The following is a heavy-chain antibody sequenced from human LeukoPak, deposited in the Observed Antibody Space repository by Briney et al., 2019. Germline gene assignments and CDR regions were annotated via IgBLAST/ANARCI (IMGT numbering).Heavy chain of an antibody. Sequence: RGSLRLSCAASRFTFSTYAMSWVRQAPGKGLEWVSTISDSGGSTYYADSVKGRFTISRDNSKNTLYVQMSSLRAEDTAVYYCAKSHAVAQRGYFDYWGQGTLVTVSS. V-gene: IGHV3-23*01. CDR1: RFTFSTYA. D-gene: IGHD2-15*01. J-gene: IGHJ4*02. CDR2: ISDSGGST. CDR3: AKSHAVAQRGYFDY.